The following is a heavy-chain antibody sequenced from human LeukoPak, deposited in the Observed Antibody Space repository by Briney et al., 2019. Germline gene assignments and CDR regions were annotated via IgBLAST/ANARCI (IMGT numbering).Heavy chain of an antibody. J-gene: IGHJ4*02. CDR3: ARVGGVLTGYYNGPFGY. CDR1: GFTVSSNY. V-gene: IGHV3-66*01. CDR2: IYSGGST. D-gene: IGHD3-9*01. Sequence: PGGSLRLSCAASGFTVSSNYMSWVRQAPGKGLEWVSVIYSGGSTYYADSVKGRFTISRDNSKNTLYLQMNSLRAEDTAVYYCARVGGVLTGYYNGPFGYWGQGTLVTVSS.